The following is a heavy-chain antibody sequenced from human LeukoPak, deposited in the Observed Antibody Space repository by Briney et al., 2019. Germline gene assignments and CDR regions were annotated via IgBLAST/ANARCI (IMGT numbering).Heavy chain of an antibody. CDR2: IYYSGST. D-gene: IGHD6-13*01. CDR3: TRSSSSWYFDY. Sequence: SETLSLTCTVSGGSISSSSYYWGWIRQPPGKGLEWIGSIYYSGSTYYNPSLKSRVTTSVDTSKNQFSLKLSSVTAADTAVYCCTRSSSSWYFDYWGQGTLVTVSS. CDR1: GGSISSSSYY. V-gene: IGHV4-39*07. J-gene: IGHJ4*02.